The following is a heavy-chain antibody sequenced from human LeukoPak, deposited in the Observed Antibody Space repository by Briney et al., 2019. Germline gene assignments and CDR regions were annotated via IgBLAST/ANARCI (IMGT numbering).Heavy chain of an antibody. V-gene: IGHV3-7*01. CDR2: IKEDGSET. CDR1: GISLGSYW. Sequence: PGGSLRLTCAASGISLGSYWMTWVRQAPGKGLEWVANIKEDGSETHYVDSVKGRFTISRDNVKNSPYLQMNSLRAEDTAVYYCVRDLSYYDSSAYWDVFDIWGQGTMVTVSS. J-gene: IGHJ3*02. D-gene: IGHD3-22*01. CDR3: VRDLSYYDSSAYWDVFDI.